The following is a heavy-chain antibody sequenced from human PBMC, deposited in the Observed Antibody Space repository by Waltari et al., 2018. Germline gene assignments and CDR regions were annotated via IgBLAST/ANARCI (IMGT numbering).Heavy chain of an antibody. CDR3: AGTPVGVTFLYFDY. J-gene: IGHJ4*02. Sequence: QVQLQQWGAGLLKPSETLSLTCAVYGGSFSGYYWSWIRQSPGKGLEWIGEINYSGSTNSNPALKGRVTRSIDTSKTQFSRGLTSVTGADTAVYYCAGTPVGVTFLYFDYWGQGTLVTVSS. CDR1: GGSFSGYY. CDR2: INYSGST. D-gene: IGHD1-26*01. V-gene: IGHV4-34*01.